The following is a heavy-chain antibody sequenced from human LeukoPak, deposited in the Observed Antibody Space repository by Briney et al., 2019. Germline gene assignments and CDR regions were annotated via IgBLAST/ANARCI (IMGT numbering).Heavy chain of an antibody. CDR2: IYYSGST. V-gene: IGHV4-31*03. D-gene: IGHD4-17*01. J-gene: IGHJ4*02. Sequence: SETLSLTCTVSGGSISSGGYYWSWIRQHPGKGLEWIGYIYYSGSTYYNPSLKSRVTISVDTSKNQFSLKLSSVTAADTAVYYCARESTVTTLDYWGQGTLVTVSS. CDR1: GGSISSGGYY. CDR3: ARESTVTTLDY.